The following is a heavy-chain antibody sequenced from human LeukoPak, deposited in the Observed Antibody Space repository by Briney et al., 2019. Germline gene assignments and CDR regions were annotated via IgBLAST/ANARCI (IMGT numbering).Heavy chain of an antibody. Sequence: SETLSLTCTVSGGSISSYYWSWIRQPPGKGLEWIGYIYYSGSTNYNPSLKSRVTISVDTSKDQFSLKLSSVTAADTAVYYCARQKSGSYDYWGQGTLVTVSS. V-gene: IGHV4-59*08. CDR1: GGSISSYY. CDR2: IYYSGST. D-gene: IGHD1-26*01. J-gene: IGHJ4*02. CDR3: ARQKSGSYDY.